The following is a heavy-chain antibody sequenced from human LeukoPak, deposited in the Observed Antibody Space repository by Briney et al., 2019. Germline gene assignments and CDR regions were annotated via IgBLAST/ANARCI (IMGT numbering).Heavy chain of an antibody. V-gene: IGHV4-31*03. J-gene: IGHJ5*02. CDR1: GGSISSGNYY. CDR2: IHHSGST. Sequence: PSQTLSLTCTVSGGSISSGNYYWSWIRQHPGKGLEWIGYIHHSGSTYYNPSLKSRVIISVDTSKNQFSLKLNSVTAADTAVYYCASYGSGSYRFDPWGQGTLVTVSS. D-gene: IGHD3-10*01. CDR3: ASYGSGSYRFDP.